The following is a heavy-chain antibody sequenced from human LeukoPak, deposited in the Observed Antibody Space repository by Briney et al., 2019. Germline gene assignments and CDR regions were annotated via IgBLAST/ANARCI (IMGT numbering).Heavy chain of an antibody. V-gene: IGHV3-48*03. CDR1: GFTFSSYE. D-gene: IGHD6-13*01. J-gene: IGHJ4*02. CDR3: ARRQHFDY. Sequence: GGXLRLSCAASGFTFSSYEMNWVRQAPGKGLGWVSYISGSGSTIYYADSVKGRFTISRDNAKNSLYLQMNSLRDEDTAVYYCARRQHFDYWGQGTLVTVSS. CDR2: ISGSGSTI.